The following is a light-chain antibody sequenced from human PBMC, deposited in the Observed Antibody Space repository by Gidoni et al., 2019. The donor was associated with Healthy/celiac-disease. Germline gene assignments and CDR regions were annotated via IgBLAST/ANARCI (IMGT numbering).Light chain of an antibody. CDR2: AAS. J-gene: IGKJ4*01. CDR1: QSISSY. V-gene: IGKV1-39*01. CDR3: QQSYSTPLD. Sequence: PSSLSASVGDRVTITCRASQSISSYLNWYQQKPGKAPKLLIYAASSLQSGVPSRFSGSGSGTDFTLTISSLQPEDFATYYCQQSYSTPLDFVGGTKVEIK.